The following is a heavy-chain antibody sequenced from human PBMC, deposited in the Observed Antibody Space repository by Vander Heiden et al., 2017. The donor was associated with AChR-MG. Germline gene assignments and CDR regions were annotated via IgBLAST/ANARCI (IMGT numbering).Heavy chain of an antibody. J-gene: IGHJ3*02. CDR2: VLSSESP. CDR3: ARTHWRGLHAFDI. Sequence: QVQLQESGPGLVKPSETLSLTCTVSGRSIGIYYWNWIRQPPGKGLGWSGYVLSSESPNYNPSLKSRVTISEDTSKKQISLKLSSVTAADTAVYYCARTHWRGLHAFDIWGQGTMVTVFS. D-gene: IGHD3-3*01. CDR1: GRSIGIYY. V-gene: IGHV4-59*01.